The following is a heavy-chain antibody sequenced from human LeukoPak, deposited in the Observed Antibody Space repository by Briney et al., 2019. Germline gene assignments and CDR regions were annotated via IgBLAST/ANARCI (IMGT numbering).Heavy chain of an antibody. Sequence: GGSLRLSCAASGFTFNTYWMHWVRQAPGKGLVWVSSINADGSSTSYADSMKGRFTISRDNAKNTLYPQMNSLRTEDTALYYCARGQGGSIAAPTDYWGQGTLVTVSS. V-gene: IGHV3-74*01. J-gene: IGHJ4*02. CDR1: GFTFNTYW. CDR2: INADGSST. CDR3: ARGQGGSIAAPTDY. D-gene: IGHD6-6*01.